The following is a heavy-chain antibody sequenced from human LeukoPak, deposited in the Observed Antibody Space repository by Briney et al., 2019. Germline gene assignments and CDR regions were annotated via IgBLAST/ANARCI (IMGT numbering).Heavy chain of an antibody. CDR1: GGSISSGGYY. Sequence: PSETLSLTCTVSGGSISSGGYYWSWIRQHPGKGLEWIGYIYYSGSTYYNPSLKSRVTISVDTSKNQFSLKLSSVTAADTAVYYCAREGGIAAAGTLCWGQGTLVTVSS. V-gene: IGHV4-31*03. CDR2: IYYSGST. J-gene: IGHJ4*02. D-gene: IGHD6-13*01. CDR3: AREGGIAAAGTLC.